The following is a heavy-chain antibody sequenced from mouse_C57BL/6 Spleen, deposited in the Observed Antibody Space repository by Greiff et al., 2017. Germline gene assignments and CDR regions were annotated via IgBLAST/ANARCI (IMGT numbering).Heavy chain of an antibody. J-gene: IGHJ4*01. CDR2: IYPGDGDT. D-gene: IGHD1-1*02. CDR1: GYAFSSYW. CDR3: ARSGGNDAMDY. Sequence: VKLQESGAELVKPGASVKISCKASGYAFSSYWMNWVKQRPGKGLEWIGQIYPGDGDTNYNGKFKGKATLTADKSSSTAYMQLSSLTSEDSAVYFCARSGGNDAMDYWGQGTSVTVSS. V-gene: IGHV1-80*01.